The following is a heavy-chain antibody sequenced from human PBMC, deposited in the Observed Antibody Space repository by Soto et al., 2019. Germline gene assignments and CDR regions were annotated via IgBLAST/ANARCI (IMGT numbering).Heavy chain of an antibody. D-gene: IGHD3-22*01. J-gene: IGHJ4*02. CDR1: GGSISSGGYY. CDR2: IYYSGST. Sequence: QVQLQESGPGLMKPSQTLSLTCTVSGGSISSGGYYWSWIRQHPGKGLEWIGYIYYSGSTYYNPSLKSRVTISVDTSKNQFSLKLSSVTAADTAVYYCARAELNYYDSSGYPDYWGQGTLVTVSS. V-gene: IGHV4-31*03. CDR3: ARAELNYYDSSGYPDY.